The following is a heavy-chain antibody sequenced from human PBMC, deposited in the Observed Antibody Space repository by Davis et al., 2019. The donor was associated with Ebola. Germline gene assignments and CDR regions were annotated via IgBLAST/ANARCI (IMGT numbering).Heavy chain of an antibody. CDR3: ASERRDSSGWPEDFDY. V-gene: IGHV1-46*01. CDR2: INPSGGST. Sequence: ASVKDSCKASGYTFTSYYMHWVRQAPGQGLEWMGIINPSGGSTSYAQKFQGRVTMTRDTSTSTVYMELSSLRSEDTAVYYCASERRDSSGWPEDFDYWGQGTLVTVSS. J-gene: IGHJ4*02. D-gene: IGHD6-19*01. CDR1: GYTFTSYY.